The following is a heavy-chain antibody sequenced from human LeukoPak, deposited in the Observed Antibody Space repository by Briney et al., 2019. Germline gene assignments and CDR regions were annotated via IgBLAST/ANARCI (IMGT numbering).Heavy chain of an antibody. J-gene: IGHJ4*02. V-gene: IGHV3-48*02. CDR1: GFTFSSYS. Sequence: GGSLRLSCAASGFTFSSYSMNWVRQAPGKGLEWVSYISRSSSTIYYADSVKGRFTISRDNAKNSLYLQMSSRRDEDTAVYYCARAVGWLQSLDYWGQGTVVTVSS. CDR2: ISRSSSTI. CDR3: ARAVGWLQSLDY. D-gene: IGHD5-24*01.